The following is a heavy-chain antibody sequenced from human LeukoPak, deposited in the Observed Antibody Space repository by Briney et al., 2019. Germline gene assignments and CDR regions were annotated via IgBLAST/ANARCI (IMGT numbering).Heavy chain of an antibody. D-gene: IGHD3-10*01. CDR2: LSNTGIAT. CDR1: GFTFSSYA. J-gene: IGHJ6*02. V-gene: IGHV3-23*01. Sequence: SGGSLRLSCAASGFTFSSYAMSWVRQAPGKGLEWVSTLSNTGIATYYADSVKGRFTISRDNYENTLFLQMNYLGAEDTATYYCAKVPYSDYGSGRPPFMDVWGQGTTVAVSS. CDR3: AKVPYSDYGSGRPPFMDV.